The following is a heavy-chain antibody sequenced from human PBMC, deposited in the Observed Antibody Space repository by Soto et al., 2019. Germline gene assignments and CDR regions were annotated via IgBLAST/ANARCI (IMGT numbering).Heavy chain of an antibody. V-gene: IGHV6-1*01. J-gene: IGHJ6*02. D-gene: IGHD5-18*01. CDR1: GDSVSSNSAA. Sequence: HSQTLSLTCAISGDSVSSNSAAWNWIRQPPSRGLEWLGRTYYRSKWYNDYAVSVKSRITINPDTSKNQFSLQLNSVTPVDTAVYYSARDLGYSYGYGWDSYCYSGMDVTGQSTTVTVSS. CDR3: ARDLGYSYGYGWDSYCYSGMDV. CDR2: TYYRSKWYN.